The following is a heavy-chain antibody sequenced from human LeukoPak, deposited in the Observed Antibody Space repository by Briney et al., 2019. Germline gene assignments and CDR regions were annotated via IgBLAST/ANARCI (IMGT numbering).Heavy chain of an antibody. CDR2: ISYDGSNK. D-gene: IGHD3-10*01. CDR3: AKTSDYGSGSYRKYGMDV. J-gene: IGHJ6*02. Sequence: GGSLRLSCAASGFTFSSYAMHWVRQAPGKGLEWVAVISYDGSNKYYADSVKGRFTISRDNSKNTLYLQMNSLRAEDTAVYYCAKTSDYGSGSYRKYGMDVWGQGTTVTVSS. CDR1: GFTFSSYA. V-gene: IGHV3-30-3*02.